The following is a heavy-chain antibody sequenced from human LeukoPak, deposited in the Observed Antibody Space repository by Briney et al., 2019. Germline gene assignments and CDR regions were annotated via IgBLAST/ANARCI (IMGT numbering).Heavy chain of an antibody. J-gene: IGHJ6*02. CDR3: ARSKGGAQREYGMDV. Sequence: GGSLRLSCAASGFTFKNYGMNWVRQAPGKGLEWVSSISSGATYIDNADSVKGRFTISRDNAKNSLYLEVNSLRAKDTAVYYCARSKGGAQREYGMDVWGQGTTVTVSS. CDR2: ISSGATYI. CDR1: GFTFKNYG. D-gene: IGHD1-1*01. V-gene: IGHV3-21*06.